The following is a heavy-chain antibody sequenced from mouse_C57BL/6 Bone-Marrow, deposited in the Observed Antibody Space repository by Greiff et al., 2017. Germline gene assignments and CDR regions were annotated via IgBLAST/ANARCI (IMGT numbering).Heavy chain of an antibody. D-gene: IGHD1-1*01. V-gene: IGHV5-4*03. CDR3: ARAIYYSFDY. Sequence: DVKLQESGGGLVKPGGSLKLSCAASGFTFSSYAMSWVRQTPEKRLEWVATISDGGSYTYYPDNVKGRFTISRDNAKNNLYLQMSHLKSEDTAMYYCARAIYYSFDYWGQGTTLTVSS. CDR1: GFTFSSYA. CDR2: ISDGGSYT. J-gene: IGHJ2*01.